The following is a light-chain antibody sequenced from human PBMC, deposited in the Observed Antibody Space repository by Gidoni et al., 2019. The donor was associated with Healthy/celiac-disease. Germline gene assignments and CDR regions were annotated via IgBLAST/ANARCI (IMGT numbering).Light chain of an antibody. CDR1: QGISSY. J-gene: IGKJ2*04. Sequence: DLQLTQSPSFLSASVGDRVTITCWASQGISSYLAWYQQKPGKAPKLLIYAASTLQSGVPSRFSGSGSGTEFTLTISSLQPEDFATYYCQHGSFGQGTKLEIK. CDR3: QHGS. CDR2: AAS. V-gene: IGKV1-9*01.